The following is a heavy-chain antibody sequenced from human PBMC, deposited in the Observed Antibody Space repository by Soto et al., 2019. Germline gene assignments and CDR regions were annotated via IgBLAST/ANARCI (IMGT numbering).Heavy chain of an antibody. J-gene: IGHJ5*02. V-gene: IGHV1-18*01. CDR2: ISAYNGNT. D-gene: IGHD6-25*01. CDR3: ARAARNWFDP. Sequence: DSVKVSCKSSGYTLTSYSISWVRQAPGQGLEWMGWISAYNGNTNYAQKLQGRVTMTTDTSTSTAYMELRSLRSDDTAVYYCARAARNWFDPWGQGTLVTVSS. CDR1: GYTLTSYS.